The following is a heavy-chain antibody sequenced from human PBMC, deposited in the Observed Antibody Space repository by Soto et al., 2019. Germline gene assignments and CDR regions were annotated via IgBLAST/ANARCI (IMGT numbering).Heavy chain of an antibody. D-gene: IGHD6-13*01. CDR1: GYSFTSYW. J-gene: IGHJ6*02. CDR2: IDPSDSYT. Sequence: GESLKISCKGSGYSFTSYWISWVRQMPGKGLEWMGRIDPSDSYTNYSPSFQGHVTISADKSISTAYLQWSSLKASDTAMYYCARHRIEAAGNDYYYGMEVWDQGTPVTVSS. CDR3: ARHRIEAAGNDYYYGMEV. V-gene: IGHV5-10-1*01.